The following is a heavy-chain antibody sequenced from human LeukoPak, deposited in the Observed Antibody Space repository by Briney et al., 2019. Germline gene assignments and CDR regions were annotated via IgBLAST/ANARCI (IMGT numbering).Heavy chain of an antibody. CDR3: ARHTSGSYYAHFDY. CDR1: GYSFTNHW. Sequence: GESLKISXKGSGYSFTNHWIGWVRQMPGKGLEWMGIIYPSDSDTRYSPSFQGQVTISVDKSISTAYLQWSSLKASDTAMYYCARHTSGSYYAHFDYWGQGSLVTVSS. D-gene: IGHD1-26*01. J-gene: IGHJ4*02. CDR2: IYPSDSDT. V-gene: IGHV5-51*01.